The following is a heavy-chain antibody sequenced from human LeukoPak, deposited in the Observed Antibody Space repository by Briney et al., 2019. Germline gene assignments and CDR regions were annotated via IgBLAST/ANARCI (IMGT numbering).Heavy chain of an antibody. D-gene: IGHD2/OR15-2a*01. CDR1: GYSISSGYY. J-gene: IGHJ4*02. CDR3: ARRVLRNYYFDY. CDR2: IYRSGST. Sequence: SETLSLTCTVSGYSISSGYYWGWIRQPPGKGLEWIGSIYRSGSTYYNPSLKSRVTISVDTSKNQFSLKLSSVTAADTAVYYCARRVLRNYYFDYWGQGTLVTVSS. V-gene: IGHV4-38-2*02.